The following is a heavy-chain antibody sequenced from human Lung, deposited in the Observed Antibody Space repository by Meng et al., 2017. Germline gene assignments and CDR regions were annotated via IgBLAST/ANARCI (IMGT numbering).Heavy chain of an antibody. CDR1: GGSFSDYY. J-gene: IGHJ4*02. Sequence: VQLQRWGAGLLKPSETLSLTCVVSGGSFSDYYWSWICQPPGKGLEWIGEINHSGSTNYNPSLESRATISVDTSQNNLSLKLSSVTAADSAVYYCARGPTTMAHDFDYWGQGTLVTVSS. D-gene: IGHD4-11*01. V-gene: IGHV4-34*01. CDR2: INHSGST. CDR3: ARGPTTMAHDFDY.